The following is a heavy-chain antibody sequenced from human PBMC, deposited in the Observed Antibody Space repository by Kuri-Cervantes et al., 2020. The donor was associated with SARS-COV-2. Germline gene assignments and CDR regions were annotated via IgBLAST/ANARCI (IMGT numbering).Heavy chain of an antibody. J-gene: IGHJ4*02. CDR2: ISYDGSNK. CDR3: AKDIAVAGHFDY. V-gene: IGHV3-30*18. CDR1: GFTFSSYG. D-gene: IGHD6-19*01. Sequence: GESLKISCAASGFTFSSYGMHWVRQAPGKGLEWVAVISYDGSNKYYADSVKGRFTISRDNSKNTLYLQMNSLRVEDTAVYYCAKDIAVAGHFDYWGQGTLVTVSS.